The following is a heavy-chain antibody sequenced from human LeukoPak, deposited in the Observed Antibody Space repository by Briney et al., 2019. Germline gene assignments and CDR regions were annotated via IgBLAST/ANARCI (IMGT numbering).Heavy chain of an antibody. J-gene: IGHJ5*02. CDR1: GDSISTSSYY. D-gene: IGHD1-26*01. CDR3: ARGIIVGATWGENYNCFDP. CDR2: IYYSGST. Sequence: PSETLSLTCSVSGDSISTSSYYWGWIRQPPGKGLEWIGTIYYSGSTYYNPSLTSRVTISVDTSKNQFSLKLSSVTAADTAVYYCARGIIVGATWGENYNCFDPWGQGTLVTVSS. V-gene: IGHV4-39*07.